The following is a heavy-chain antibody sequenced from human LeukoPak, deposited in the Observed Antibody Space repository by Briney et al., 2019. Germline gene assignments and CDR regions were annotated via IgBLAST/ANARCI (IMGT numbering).Heavy chain of an antibody. Sequence: GVSLQISCKGSGYSFTSYWIGWVRPMPGQGLEWMGIIYPGDSDARYSPSFQGQVTISADKSISTAYLQWSSLKASDTAMYYCARRRDLYSGSYYPFDYWGQGTLVTVSS. CDR3: ARRRDLYSGSYYPFDY. D-gene: IGHD1-26*01. CDR1: GYSFTSYW. J-gene: IGHJ4*02. V-gene: IGHV5-51*01. CDR2: IYPGDSDA.